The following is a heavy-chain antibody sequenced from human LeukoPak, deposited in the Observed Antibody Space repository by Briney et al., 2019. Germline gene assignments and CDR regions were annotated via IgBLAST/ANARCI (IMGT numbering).Heavy chain of an antibody. CDR1: GGSISSYY. CDR3: AREAIAYDAFDI. Sequence: SETLSLTCTVSGGSISSYYWSWIRQPAGKGLEWIGRIYTSGSTNNNPSLKSRVTVSVDTSKNQISLKLSSVTAADTAVYYCAREAIAYDAFDIWGQGTMVTVSS. V-gene: IGHV4-4*07. J-gene: IGHJ3*02. CDR2: IYTSGST. D-gene: IGHD6-13*01.